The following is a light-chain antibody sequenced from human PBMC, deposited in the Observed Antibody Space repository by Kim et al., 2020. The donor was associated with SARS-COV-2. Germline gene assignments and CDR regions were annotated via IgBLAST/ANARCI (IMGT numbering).Light chain of an antibody. CDR1: KSGDKY. J-gene: IGLJ3*02. CDR3: QAWDSSTWV. V-gene: IGLV3-1*01. Sequence: VSPGQTASITCSGDKSGDKYACWYQQKPGQSTVLVIYQDSKRPSGIPERFSGSNSGNTATLTISGTQAMDEADYYCQAWDSSTWVFGGGTKLTVL. CDR2: QDS.